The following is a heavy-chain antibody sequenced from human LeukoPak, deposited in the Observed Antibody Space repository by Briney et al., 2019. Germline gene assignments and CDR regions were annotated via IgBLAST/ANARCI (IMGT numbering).Heavy chain of an antibody. J-gene: IGHJ4*02. CDR1: GFTFISYY. V-gene: IGHV1-46*01. Sequence: ASVKVSCKASGFTFISYYMNWVRQAPGQGLEWMGIINPSSGSTKYAQKFQGRVTMTRDTSTSTVYMELSSLRSEDTAVYYCASGSYYYDSSGLDYWGQGTLVTVSS. CDR3: ASGSYYYDSSGLDY. D-gene: IGHD3-22*01. CDR2: INPSSGST.